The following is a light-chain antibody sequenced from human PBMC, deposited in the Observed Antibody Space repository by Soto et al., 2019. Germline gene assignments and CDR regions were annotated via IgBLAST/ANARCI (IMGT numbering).Light chain of an antibody. CDR3: TSHAGTINFPYI. Sequence: QSVLTQPPSASGSPGQSVSISCTGTSRDVGGNNYVSWYQQHPGKAPKLMIYEVSKRPSGVPDRFSGSKSGNTASLTVSGLQAEDEADYFCTSHAGTINFPYIFGTGTKVTVL. V-gene: IGLV2-8*01. CDR2: EVS. J-gene: IGLJ1*01. CDR1: SRDVGGNNY.